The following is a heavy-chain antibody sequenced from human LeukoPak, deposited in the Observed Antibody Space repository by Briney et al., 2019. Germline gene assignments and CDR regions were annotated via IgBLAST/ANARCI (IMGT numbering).Heavy chain of an antibody. CDR3: ARGLHPPYSSSWYLGNWFDP. CDR1: GGSFSGYY. Sequence: SETLSLTCAVYGGSFSGYYWSWIRQPPGKGLEWIGEINHSGRTNYNPSLKSRVTISVDTSKNQFSLKLSSVTAADTAVYYCARGLHPPYSSSWYLGNWFDPWGQGTLVTVSS. V-gene: IGHV4-34*01. J-gene: IGHJ5*02. CDR2: INHSGRT. D-gene: IGHD6-13*01.